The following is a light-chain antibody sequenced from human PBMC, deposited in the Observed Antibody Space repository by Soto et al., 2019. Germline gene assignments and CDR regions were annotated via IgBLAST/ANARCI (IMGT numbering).Light chain of an antibody. J-gene: IGKJ2*01. CDR2: AAS. V-gene: IGKV1-8*01. CDR3: QQYKSYPYT. Sequence: AIRMTQSPSSFSASTGDRVTITCRASQGISSYLAWYQQKPGKAPKLLIYAASTLQSGVPSRFSGSGSGTDFTLTISSLQPDDFATYYCQQYKSYPYTFGQGTKLEIK. CDR1: QGISSY.